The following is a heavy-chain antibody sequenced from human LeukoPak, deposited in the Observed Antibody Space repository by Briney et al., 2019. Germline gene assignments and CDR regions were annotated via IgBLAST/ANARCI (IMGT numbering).Heavy chain of an antibody. CDR3: AIGLTYYYDSSGYY. Sequence: PGRSLRLSCAASGFTFSSYGMHWVRQAPGKGLEWVAVISYDGSNKCYADSVKGRFTISRDNSKNTLYLQMNSLRAEDTAVYYCAIGLTYYYDSSGYYWGQGTLVTVSS. J-gene: IGHJ4*02. V-gene: IGHV3-30*03. D-gene: IGHD3-22*01. CDR2: ISYDGSNK. CDR1: GFTFSSYG.